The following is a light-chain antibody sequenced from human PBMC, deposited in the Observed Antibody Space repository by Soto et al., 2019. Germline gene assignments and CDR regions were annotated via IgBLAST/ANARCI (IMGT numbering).Light chain of an antibody. CDR3: QQRSNWPRGT. CDR2: DAS. V-gene: IGKV3-11*01. Sequence: EIVLTQSPATLSLSPGERATLACRASQSVGSYLAWYQHKPGQAPRLLIHDASNRATGIPARFSCSGSGTDFPLTISSLEPEDFSVYYCQQRSNWPRGTFGQGTKLEIK. CDR1: QSVGSY. J-gene: IGKJ2*02.